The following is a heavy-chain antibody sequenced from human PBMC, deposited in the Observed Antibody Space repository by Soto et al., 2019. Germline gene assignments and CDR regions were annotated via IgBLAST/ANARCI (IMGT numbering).Heavy chain of an antibody. CDR2: IYYSGST. CDR3: ERDPSYAAAGEFDY. D-gene: IGHD6-13*01. CDR1: GGSISSYY. Sequence: TLALTCTVXGGSISSYYWSWIRQPPGKGLEWIGYIYYSGSTNYNPSLKSRVTISVDTSKNQFSLKLSSVTAADTAVYYCERDPSYAAAGEFDYWGQGTLVTVSS. J-gene: IGHJ4*02. V-gene: IGHV4-59*01.